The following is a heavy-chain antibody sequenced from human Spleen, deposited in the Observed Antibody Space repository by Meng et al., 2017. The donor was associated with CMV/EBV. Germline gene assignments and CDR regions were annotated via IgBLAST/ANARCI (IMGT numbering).Heavy chain of an antibody. CDR3: ARTKYDFWSGYFDS. V-gene: IGHV3-23*01. CDR2: MSGSGGST. D-gene: IGHD3-3*01. CDR1: GFTFSSYD. J-gene: IGHJ4*02. Sequence: GGSLRLSCAASGFTFSSYDMNWVRQAPGKGLEWVSAMSGSGGSTYYADSVKGRFTISRDNSKNMLHLQMSSLRAEDTALYYCARTKYDFWSGYFDSWGQGTLVTVSX.